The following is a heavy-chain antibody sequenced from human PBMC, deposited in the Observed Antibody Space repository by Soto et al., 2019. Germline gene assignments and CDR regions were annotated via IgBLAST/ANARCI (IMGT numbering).Heavy chain of an antibody. J-gene: IGHJ5*02. CDR1: GLIFTSSA. CDR2: IVVDSGDT. Sequence: SVKVSCKASGLIFTSSAVQWVRQGRGQGLEWIGWIVVDSGDTSYAQRFQERVTITRDRSTSTVYMELSSLRSDDTAVYYCATDNWFDPWGQGTLVTVSS. CDR3: ATDNWFDP. V-gene: IGHV1-58*01.